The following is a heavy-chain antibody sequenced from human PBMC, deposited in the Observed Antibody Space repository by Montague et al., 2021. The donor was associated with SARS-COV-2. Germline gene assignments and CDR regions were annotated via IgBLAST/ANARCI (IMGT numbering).Heavy chain of an antibody. J-gene: IGHJ6*02. V-gene: IGHV2-70*01. CDR2: IDWDDDK. D-gene: IGHD1-1*01. Sequence: PALVKPTQTLTLTCTFSGFSLGTSGMCVSWIRQPPGKALEWLALIDWDDDKYYSTSLKTRLTISKDTSKNQVVLTMTNMDPVDTATYYCARINSDPLDYSYSGMDVWGQGTTVTVSS. CDR1: GFSLGTSGMC. CDR3: ARINSDPLDYSYSGMDV.